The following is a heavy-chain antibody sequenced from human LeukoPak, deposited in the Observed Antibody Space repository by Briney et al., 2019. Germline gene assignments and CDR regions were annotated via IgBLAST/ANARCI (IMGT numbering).Heavy chain of an antibody. V-gene: IGHV4-59*01. CDR1: GGSISSYY. CDR2: IYYSGST. J-gene: IGHJ6*04. Sequence: PSETLSLTCTVSGGSISSYYWSWIRQPPGKGLEWVGYIYYSGSTNYNPSLKRRVTISVDKSKKQFSLKLSSLTAADTAVYYCARAQHVDTAMVNYYYYYGMDVWGKGTTVTVSS. CDR3: ARAQHVDTAMVNYYYYYGMDV. D-gene: IGHD5-18*01.